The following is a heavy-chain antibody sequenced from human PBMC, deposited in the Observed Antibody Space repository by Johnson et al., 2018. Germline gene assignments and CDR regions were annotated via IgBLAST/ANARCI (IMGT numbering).Heavy chain of an antibody. D-gene: IGHD5-18*01. V-gene: IGHV3-33*01. CDR2: IWYDGSNK. CDR3: ATSGRGDTAKI. CDR1: EFTFSTYG. Sequence: QVQLVQSGGGVVQPGRSLRLSCAASEFTFSTYGMHWVRQAPGKGLEWVAVIWYDGSNKDYADSVKGRFTISRDNSKNTLYLQMKSLRVEDKAVYYWATSGRGDTAKIWGQGTMVTVSS. J-gene: IGHJ3*02.